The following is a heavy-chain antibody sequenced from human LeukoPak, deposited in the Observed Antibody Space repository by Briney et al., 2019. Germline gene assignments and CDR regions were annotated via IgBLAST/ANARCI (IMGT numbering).Heavy chain of an antibody. Sequence: SETLSPTCTVSGGSISSYYWSWIRQPPGKGLEWIGYIYYSGSTNYNPSLKSRVTISVDTSKNQFSLKLSSVTAADTAVYYCARVGGEAGTFDYWGQGTLVTVSS. V-gene: IGHV4-59*01. CDR3: ARVGGEAGTFDY. CDR1: GGSISSYY. J-gene: IGHJ4*02. CDR2: IYYSGST. D-gene: IGHD6-13*01.